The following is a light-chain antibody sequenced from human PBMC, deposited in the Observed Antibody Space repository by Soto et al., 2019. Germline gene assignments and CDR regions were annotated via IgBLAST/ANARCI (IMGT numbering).Light chain of an antibody. CDR2: DAS. CDR1: QSVGSH. J-gene: IGKJ4*01. CDR3: QQRTNWRLT. Sequence: EIVLTQSPATLSLSPGERGTFSCRASQSVGSHLTWYQQKPGQAPRLLIYDASNRATGIPARFSGSGSGTDVTLTISSLEPEDFAVYYCQQRTNWRLTFGGGTRVEIK. V-gene: IGKV3-11*01.